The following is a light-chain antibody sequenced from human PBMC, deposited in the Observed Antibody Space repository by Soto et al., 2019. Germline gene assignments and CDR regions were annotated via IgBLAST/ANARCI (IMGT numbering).Light chain of an antibody. CDR3: AKWDDSLRVYV. V-gene: IGLV1-47*01. CDR2: RND. Sequence: QSVLPQPPSASGTPGQRVTISCSTSNSRSGSNYVYWYQQLPGTAPKLLIYRNDQRPSGVPDRFSGSKSGTSASQAISGLRSEDEADYYCAKWDDSLRVYVFGTGTKVTVL. J-gene: IGLJ1*01. CDR1: NSRSGSNY.